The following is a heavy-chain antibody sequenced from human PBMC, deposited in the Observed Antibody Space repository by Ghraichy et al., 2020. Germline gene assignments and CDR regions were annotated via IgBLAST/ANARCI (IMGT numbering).Heavy chain of an antibody. V-gene: IGHV3-21*01. CDR1: GFTFSSYS. D-gene: IGHD5-18*01. CDR3: ARDLTAMAHGY. Sequence: GESLNISCAASGFTFSSYSMNWVRQAPGKGLEWVSSISSSSSYIYYADSVKGRFTISRDNAKNSLYLQMNSLRAEDTAVYYCARDLTAMAHGYWGQGTLVTVSS. J-gene: IGHJ4*02. CDR2: ISSSSSYI.